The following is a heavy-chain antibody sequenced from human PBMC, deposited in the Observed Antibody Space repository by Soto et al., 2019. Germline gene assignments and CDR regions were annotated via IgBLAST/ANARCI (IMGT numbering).Heavy chain of an antibody. J-gene: IGHJ4*02. D-gene: IGHD6-13*01. V-gene: IGHV3-30*01. CDR2: ISYEGSNK. CDR1: GLTLCSYS. Sequence: SGGSMRLSCAASGLTLCSYSMHWVSQANGKGLEWVEVISYEGSNKYYADSGKGRFTISRDNSKNTQYRQMNSLRAEDTAVYYCARSTAAAEFDYWGQGTRGTVSS. CDR3: ARSTAAAEFDY.